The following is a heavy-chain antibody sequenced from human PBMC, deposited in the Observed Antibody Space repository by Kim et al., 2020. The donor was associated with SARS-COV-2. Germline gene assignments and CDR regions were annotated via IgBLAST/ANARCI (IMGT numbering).Heavy chain of an antibody. CDR3: AKDSATVVTYPGYFDL. V-gene: IGHV3-23*03. D-gene: IGHD2-15*01. J-gene: IGHJ2*01. Sequence: SVEGRFTISRDNSKNTLYLQMNSLRAEDTAVYYCAKDSATVVTYPGYFDLWGRGTLVTVSS.